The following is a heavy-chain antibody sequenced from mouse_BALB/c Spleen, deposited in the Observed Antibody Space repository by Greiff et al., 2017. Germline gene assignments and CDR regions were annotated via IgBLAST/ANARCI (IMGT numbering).Heavy chain of an antibody. CDR3: ARDGGENAMDY. V-gene: IGHV5-9-4*01. D-gene: IGHD2-13*01. CDR2: ISSGGSYT. CDR1: GFTFSSYA. J-gene: IGHJ4*01. Sequence: EVQRVESGGGLVKPGGSLKLSCAASGFTFSSYAMSWVRQSPEKRLEWVAEISSGGSYTYYPDTVTGRFTISRDNAKNTLYLEMSSLRSEDTAMYYCARDGGENAMDYWGQGTSVTVSS.